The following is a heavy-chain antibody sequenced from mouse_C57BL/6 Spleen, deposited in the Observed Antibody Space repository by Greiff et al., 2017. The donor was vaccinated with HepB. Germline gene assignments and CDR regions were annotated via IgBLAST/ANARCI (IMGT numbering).Heavy chain of an antibody. J-gene: IGHJ2*01. CDR3: ARDGLRRSFDY. CDR2: IDPSDSYT. D-gene: IGHD2-4*01. CDR1: GYTFTSYW. V-gene: IGHV1-69*01. Sequence: QVQLQQPGAELVMPGASVKLSCKASGYTFTSYWMHWVKQRPGQGLEWIGEIDPSDSYTNYNQKFKGKSTLTVDESSSTAYMQLSSLTSEDSAVYYCARDGLRRSFDYWGQGTTLTVSS.